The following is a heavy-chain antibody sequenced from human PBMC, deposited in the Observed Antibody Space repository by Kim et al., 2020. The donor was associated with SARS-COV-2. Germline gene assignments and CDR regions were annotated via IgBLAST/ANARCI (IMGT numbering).Heavy chain of an antibody. J-gene: IGHJ6*02. D-gene: IGHD1-1*01. Sequence: SVKVSCKASGGTFSSYAISWVRQAPGQGLEWMGGIIPIFGTANYAQKFQGRVTITADESTSTAYMELSSLRSEDTAVYYCARAPTGTTLNPYYYYGMDVWGQGTTVTVSS. CDR3: ARAPTGTTLNPYYYYGMDV. V-gene: IGHV1-69*13. CDR1: GGTFSSYA. CDR2: IIPIFGTA.